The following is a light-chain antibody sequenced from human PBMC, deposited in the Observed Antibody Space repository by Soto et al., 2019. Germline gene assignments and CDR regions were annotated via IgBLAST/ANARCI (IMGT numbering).Light chain of an antibody. Sequence: QSALTQPTSVSGSPGQSITISCTGTHNDIGTYDYVSWYQQHPGRAPRLLIHGVTTRPSGISDRFSASKSGLTASLTISGLQPEDEADYYCSSFTSNRIYVFGPGTKLTVL. CDR1: HNDIGTYDY. CDR3: SSFTSNRIYV. CDR2: GVT. V-gene: IGLV2-14*03. J-gene: IGLJ1*01.